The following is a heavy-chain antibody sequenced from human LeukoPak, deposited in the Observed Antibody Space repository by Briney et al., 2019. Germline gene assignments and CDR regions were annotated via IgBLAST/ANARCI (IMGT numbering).Heavy chain of an antibody. D-gene: IGHD3-22*01. CDR1: GFTVSSNY. CDR2: IYSGGST. CDR3: AKTYYYDSSGYSPHFDY. Sequence: GGSLRLSCAASGFTVSSNYMSWVRQAPGKGLEWVSVIYSGGSTYYADSVKGRFTISRDNSKNTLYLQMNSLRAEDTAVYYRAKTYYYDSSGYSPHFDYWGQGTLVTVSS. J-gene: IGHJ4*02. V-gene: IGHV3-53*01.